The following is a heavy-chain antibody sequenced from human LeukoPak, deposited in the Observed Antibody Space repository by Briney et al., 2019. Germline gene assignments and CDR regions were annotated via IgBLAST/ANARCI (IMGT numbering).Heavy chain of an antibody. CDR2: ISYDGSNK. Sequence: GGSLRLSCAASAFTFSNYTMHWVRQAPGKGLEWVAVISYDGSNKYCADSVKGRFTISRDNSKNTLYLQMNSLRGEYTAVYYCARIPRTWLRFPYFDYWGQGTLVTVSS. D-gene: IGHD5-12*01. CDR3: ARIPRTWLRFPYFDY. J-gene: IGHJ4*02. CDR1: AFTFSNYT. V-gene: IGHV3-30-3*01.